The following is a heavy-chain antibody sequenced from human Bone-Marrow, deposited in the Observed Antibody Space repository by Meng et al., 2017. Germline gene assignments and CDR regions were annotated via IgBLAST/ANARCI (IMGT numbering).Heavy chain of an antibody. V-gene: IGHV5-51*01. CDR1: GYSFTSYW. J-gene: IGHJ4*02. CDR2: IYPGDSDT. CDR3: ASTSLYSYGYGADRYYFDY. D-gene: IGHD5-18*01. Sequence: KVSCKGSGYSFTSYWIGWVRQTPGKGLEWMGIIYPGDSDTRYSPSFQGQVTISADKSISTAYLQWSSLKASDTAMYYCASTSLYSYGYGADRYYFDYWGQGTLVTVSS.